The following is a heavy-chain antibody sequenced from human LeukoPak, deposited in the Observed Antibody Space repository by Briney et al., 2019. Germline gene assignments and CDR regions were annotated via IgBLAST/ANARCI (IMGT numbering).Heavy chain of an antibody. V-gene: IGHV3-21*06. Sequence: KTGGSLRLSCAASGFTFSSYAMSWVRQAPGRGLEWVSSISGIRYNIYYADSVKGRFTISRDDAKNSLYLQMNTLRAEDTGVYYCARDMVEATTRGIDYWGQGTLVTVSS. CDR2: ISGIRYNI. CDR3: ARDMVEATTRGIDY. J-gene: IGHJ4*02. CDR1: GFTFSSYA. D-gene: IGHD5-12*01.